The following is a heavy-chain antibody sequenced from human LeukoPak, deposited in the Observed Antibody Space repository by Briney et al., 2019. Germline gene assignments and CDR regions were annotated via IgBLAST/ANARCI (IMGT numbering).Heavy chain of an antibody. V-gene: IGHV4-39*01. Sequence: SETLTLTCTVSGGSISSSSYYWGWIRQPPGKGLEWIGSIYYSGSTYYNPSLKSRVTISVDTSKNQFSLKLSSVTAADTAVYYCASNPSILGELSSFDYWGQGTLVTVSS. CDR1: GGSISSSSYY. CDR2: IYYSGST. D-gene: IGHD3-16*02. CDR3: ASNPSILGELSSFDY. J-gene: IGHJ4*02.